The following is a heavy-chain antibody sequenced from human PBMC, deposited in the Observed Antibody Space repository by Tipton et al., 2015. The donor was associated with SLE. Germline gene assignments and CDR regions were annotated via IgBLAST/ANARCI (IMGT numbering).Heavy chain of an antibody. CDR3: ARARGYIVVVVTAFFDY. CDR2: IYYSGST. J-gene: IGHJ4*02. CDR1: GGSISSYY. V-gene: IGHV4-59*08. Sequence: TLSLTCAVYGGSISSYYWSWIRQPPGKGLEWIGYIYYSGSTYYNPSLKSRVTISVDTSKNQFSLKLSSVTAADTAVYYCARARGYIVVVVTAFFDYWGQGTLVTVSS. D-gene: IGHD2-15*01.